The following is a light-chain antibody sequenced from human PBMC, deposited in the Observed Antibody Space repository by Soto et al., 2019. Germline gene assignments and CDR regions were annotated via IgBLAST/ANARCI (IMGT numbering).Light chain of an antibody. V-gene: IGKV1-8*01. CDR1: QGISCY. J-gene: IGKJ5*01. CDR3: RQYYSYPFT. CDR2: AAS. Sequence: ASTGDRVTITCRASQGISCYLAWYQQKPGKAPKLLIYAASTLQSGVPSRFSGSGSGTDFTLTISCLQSEDFATYYCRQYYSYPFTFGQGTRLDIK.